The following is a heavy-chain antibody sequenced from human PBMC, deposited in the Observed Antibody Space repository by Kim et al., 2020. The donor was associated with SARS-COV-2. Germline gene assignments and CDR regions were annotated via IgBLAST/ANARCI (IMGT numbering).Heavy chain of an antibody. Sequence: SVKVSCKASGGTFSSYAISWVRQAPGQGLEWMGGIIPIFGTANYAQKFQGRVTITADESTSTAYMELSSLRSEDTAVYYCARDCSSTSCYDAYYYYYYGMDVWGQGTTVTVSS. CDR3: ARDCSSTSCYDAYYYYYYGMDV. CDR1: GGTFSSYA. V-gene: IGHV1-69*13. CDR2: IIPIFGTA. J-gene: IGHJ6*02. D-gene: IGHD2-2*01.